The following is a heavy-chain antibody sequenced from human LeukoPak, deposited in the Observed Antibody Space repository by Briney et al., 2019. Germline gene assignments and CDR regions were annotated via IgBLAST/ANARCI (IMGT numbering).Heavy chain of an antibody. CDR2: ISGSGGST. CDR3: AKDPYARRDSSRYHYFDY. CDR1: GFTFSSYA. J-gene: IGHJ4*02. Sequence: PGGSLRLSCAASGFTFSSYAMSWVRQAPGKGLEWVSAISGSGGSTYYADSVKGRFTISRDSSQNTLYLQRKSLRAEDTAVYYCAKDPYARRDSSRYHYFDYWGQGTLGTVSS. D-gene: IGHD3-22*01. V-gene: IGHV3-23*01.